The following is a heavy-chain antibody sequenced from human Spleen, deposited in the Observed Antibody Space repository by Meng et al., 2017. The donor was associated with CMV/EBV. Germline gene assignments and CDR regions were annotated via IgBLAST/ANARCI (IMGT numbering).Heavy chain of an antibody. CDR1: GYSFTSYW. Sequence: GGSLRLSCKGSGYSFTSYWIGWVRQMPGKGLEWMGIIYPGDSDTRYSPSFQGQVTISADKSISTAYLQWSSLKASDTAMYYCARGTYCGGDCYYYYYYGMDVWGQGTTVTVSS. J-gene: IGHJ6*02. CDR3: ARGTYCGGDCYYYYYYGMDV. V-gene: IGHV5-51*01. CDR2: IYPGDSDT. D-gene: IGHD2-21*01.